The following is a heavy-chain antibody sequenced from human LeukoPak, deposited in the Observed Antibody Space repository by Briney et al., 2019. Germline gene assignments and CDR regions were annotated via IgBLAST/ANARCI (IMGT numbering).Heavy chain of an antibody. V-gene: IGHV3-74*01. CDR3: ARRGTGHGMDV. D-gene: IGHD1-1*01. Sequence: GGSLRLSCAASGFTFSSYWMHWVRQAPGKGLVWVSRINSDGSSTSYADYVKGRFTISRDNAKNTLYLQMNSLRAEDTAVYYCARRGTGHGMDVWGQGTTVIVSS. J-gene: IGHJ6*02. CDR1: GFTFSSYW. CDR2: INSDGSST.